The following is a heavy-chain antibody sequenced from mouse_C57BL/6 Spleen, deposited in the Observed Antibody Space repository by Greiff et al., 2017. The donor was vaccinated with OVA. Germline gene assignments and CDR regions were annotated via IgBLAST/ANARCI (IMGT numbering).Heavy chain of an antibody. D-gene: IGHD1-1*01. V-gene: IGHV1-59*01. Sequence: VQLQQSGAELVRPGTSVKLSCKASGYTFTSYWMHWVKQRPGQGLEWIGVIDPSDSYTNYNQKFKGKATLTVDTSSSTAYMQLSSLTSEDSAVYDCARTITTIVATSYFDVWGTGTTVTVSA. CDR1: GYTFTSYW. J-gene: IGHJ1*03. CDR2: IDPSDSYT. CDR3: ARTITTIVATSYFDV.